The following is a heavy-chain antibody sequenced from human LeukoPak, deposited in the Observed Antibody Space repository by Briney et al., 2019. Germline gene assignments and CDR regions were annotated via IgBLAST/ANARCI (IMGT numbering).Heavy chain of an antibody. V-gene: IGHV4-38-2*02. CDR3: ARQTRYCSSTTCSDLHYYYNYYIDV. CDR2: IYRTGTT. Sequence: SETLSLTCTVSGYSISNGYFWGWIRQPPGKGLEWIGNIYRTGTTFYNPSLQSRVSISVDTSKNTFSLKLKSVTAADTAVYYCARQTRYCSSTTCSDLHYYYNYYIDVWGKGTTVTISS. J-gene: IGHJ6*03. D-gene: IGHD2-2*01. CDR1: GYSISNGYF.